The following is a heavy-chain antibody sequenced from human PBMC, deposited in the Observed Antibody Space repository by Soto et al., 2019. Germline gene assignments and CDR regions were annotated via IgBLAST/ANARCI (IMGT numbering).Heavy chain of an antibody. J-gene: IGHJ6*02. V-gene: IGHV4-30-4*01. CDR3: ARDVYSNYGMDV. CDR2: IYYSGST. D-gene: IGHD4-4*01. Sequence: PGKGLEWIGYIYYSGSTYYSPSLKSRVTISVDTSKNQFSLKLSSVTAAATAVYYCARDVYSNYGMDVWGQRTTVTVS.